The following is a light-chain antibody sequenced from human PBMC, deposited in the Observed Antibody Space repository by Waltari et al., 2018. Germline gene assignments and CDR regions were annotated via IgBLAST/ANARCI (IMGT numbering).Light chain of an antibody. CDR1: TSDVGPYKY. CDR3: SSYTSSTTLLV. J-gene: IGLJ1*01. V-gene: IGLV2-14*03. Sequence: QSALTQPASVSGSPGQSITISCIRTTSDVGPYKYVPWYQRHPGKAPKLLIYDVSHRPSGVSNRFSGSKSGNTASLTISGLQAEDGADYYCSSYTSSTTLLVFGTGTKVTVL. CDR2: DVS.